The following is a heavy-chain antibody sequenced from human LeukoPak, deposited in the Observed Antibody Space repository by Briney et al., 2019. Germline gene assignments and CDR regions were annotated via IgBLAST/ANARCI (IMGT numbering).Heavy chain of an antibody. V-gene: IGHV3-7*01. CDR2: TNRDGSKK. CDR1: GFTFSSYW. J-gene: IGHJ4*02. CDR3: VREIFGLDY. Sequence: GGSLRLSCAASGFTFSSYWMNWVRQAPGKGLEWVANTNRDGSKKYYVDSVKGRFTISRDNAKNSLYLQMNSLRAEDAAVYYCVREIFGLDYWGQGTLVTVSS. D-gene: IGHD3-10*01.